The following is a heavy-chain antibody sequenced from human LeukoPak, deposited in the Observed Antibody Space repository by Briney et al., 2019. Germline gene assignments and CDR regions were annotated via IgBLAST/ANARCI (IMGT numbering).Heavy chain of an antibody. Sequence: ASAKVSCXASGYTFTSYYMHWVRQAPGQGLEWMGIINPSGGSTSYAQKFQGRVTMTRDTSTSTVYMELSSLRSEDTAVYYCARDYLERRVVSGAALDYWGQGTLVTVSS. V-gene: IGHV1-46*01. CDR1: GYTFTSYY. D-gene: IGHD1-1*01. CDR3: ARDYLERRVVSGAALDY. CDR2: INPSGGST. J-gene: IGHJ4*02.